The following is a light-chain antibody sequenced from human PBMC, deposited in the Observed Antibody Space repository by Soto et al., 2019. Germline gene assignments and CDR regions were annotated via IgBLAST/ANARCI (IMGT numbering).Light chain of an antibody. J-gene: IGLJ2*01. Sequence: QTVVTQPPSASGNPGQRVTISCSGSSSNIASNTVNWYQQLPGTAPKLLIYSNSQRPSGVPDRFSGSKSGTSASLAISGLQSEDEADYYCAAWDDSLNGVVFGGGTKLTVL. V-gene: IGLV1-44*01. CDR2: SNS. CDR3: AAWDDSLNGVV. CDR1: SSNIASNT.